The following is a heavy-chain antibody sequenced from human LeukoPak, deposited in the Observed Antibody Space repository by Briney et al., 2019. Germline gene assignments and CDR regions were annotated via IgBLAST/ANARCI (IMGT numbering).Heavy chain of an antibody. V-gene: IGHV3-23*01. Sequence: HPGGSLRLSCAASRIMFHRYAISWVRQAPGKGLEWVSSISGSGGGTFYPSSVRGRFTISRDNSKDTVFLQMNSLRAEDTAVYYCAGEVLSSSWRLRDYWGQGTLVTVSS. CDR1: RIMFHRYA. D-gene: IGHD6-13*01. J-gene: IGHJ4*02. CDR2: ISGSGGGT. CDR3: AGEVLSSSWRLRDY.